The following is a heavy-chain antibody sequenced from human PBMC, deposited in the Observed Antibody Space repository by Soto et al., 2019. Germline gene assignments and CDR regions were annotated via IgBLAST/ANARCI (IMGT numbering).Heavy chain of an antibody. CDR3: ARLVASETGYGVDV. CDR1: GFIFSSHN. D-gene: IGHD3-9*01. Sequence: DVQLVESGGGLVKPGGSLRLSCAAYGFIFSSHNMTWVRQAPGKGLEWVSSITGSSSYIFYADSVKGRVTISRDNAQNTVSRQVNSVRGEDTGVYYCARLVASETGYGVDVWGQGTKVPVSS. CDR2: ITGSSSYI. J-gene: IGHJ6*02. V-gene: IGHV3-21*06.